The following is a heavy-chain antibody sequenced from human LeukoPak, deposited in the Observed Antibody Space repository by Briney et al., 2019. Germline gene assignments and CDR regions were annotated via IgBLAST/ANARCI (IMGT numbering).Heavy chain of an antibody. V-gene: IGHV1-18*01. Sequence: ASVKVSCKASGYTFTSYGISWVRQAPGQGLEWMGRIIAYNDNTNYAQKLQGRVTMTTDTSTRTAYMELRSVRSDDTAVYYCGRDRHAIYDYIWGSYPDDAFDIWGQGTMVTVSS. CDR2: IIAYNDNT. CDR3: GRDRHAIYDYIWGSYPDDAFDI. CDR1: GYTFTSYG. D-gene: IGHD3-16*02. J-gene: IGHJ3*02.